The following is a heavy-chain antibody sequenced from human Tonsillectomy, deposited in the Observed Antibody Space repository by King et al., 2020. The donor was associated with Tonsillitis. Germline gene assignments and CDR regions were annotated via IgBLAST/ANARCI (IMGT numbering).Heavy chain of an antibody. CDR1: VFPFSSYV. J-gene: IGHJ4*02. CDR3: AKQWELLPHGLDY. V-gene: IGHV3-23*04. Sequence: VQLVESGGGLVQPGGSLRLSCSASVFPFSSYVMSWVLQAPGKVLECVSCISGRCDSTHYADSVQGRFTSSGDNSKNTLYLQMNSLRAEYTAVYYCAKQWELLPHGLDYWGQGTLVTVSS. CDR2: ISGRCDST. D-gene: IGHD1-26*01.